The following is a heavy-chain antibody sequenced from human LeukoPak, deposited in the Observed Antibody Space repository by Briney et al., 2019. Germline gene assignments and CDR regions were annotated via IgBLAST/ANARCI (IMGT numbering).Heavy chain of an antibody. Sequence: GGSLRLSCAASGFTFSSYSMNWVRQAPGKGLEWVSSISSSSSYTYYADSVKGRFTISRDNAKNSLYLQMNSLRAEDTAVYYCARSLYSYGYNLHYRYYFDYWGQGTLVTVSS. CDR2: ISSSSSYT. J-gene: IGHJ4*02. CDR1: GFTFSSYS. V-gene: IGHV3-21*01. CDR3: ARSLYSYGYNLHYRYYFDY. D-gene: IGHD5-18*01.